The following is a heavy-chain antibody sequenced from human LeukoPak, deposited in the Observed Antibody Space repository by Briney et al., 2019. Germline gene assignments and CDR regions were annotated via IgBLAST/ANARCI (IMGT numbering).Heavy chain of an antibody. Sequence: ASVKVSCKVSGYTLTELSMHWVRQAPGKGLEWMGGFDPEDGETIYAQKFQGRVTMAEDTSTDTAYMELSSLRSEDTAVYYCATPSFYSNPGDFDYWGQGTLVTVSS. CDR1: GYTLTELS. J-gene: IGHJ4*02. V-gene: IGHV1-24*01. CDR2: FDPEDGET. CDR3: ATPSFYSNPGDFDY. D-gene: IGHD4-11*01.